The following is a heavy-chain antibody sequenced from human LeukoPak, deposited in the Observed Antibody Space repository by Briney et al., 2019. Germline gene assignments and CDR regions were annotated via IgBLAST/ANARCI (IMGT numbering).Heavy chain of an antibody. CDR3: AQQLGYCSGGTCYFTY. Sequence: GGSLRLSCAASGFTFSSYSMNWVRQAPGKGLEWVAAISNSGGDTFYSDSGKGRFTIARDNSKNTLYLQMNSLRVDDTAVYYCAQQLGYCSGGTCYFTYWGQGTLVTVSS. CDR1: GFTFSSYS. D-gene: IGHD2-15*01. CDR2: ISNSGGDT. J-gene: IGHJ1*01. V-gene: IGHV3-23*01.